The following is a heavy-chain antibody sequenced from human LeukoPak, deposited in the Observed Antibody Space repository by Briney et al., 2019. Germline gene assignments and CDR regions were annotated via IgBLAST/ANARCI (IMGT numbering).Heavy chain of an antibody. J-gene: IGHJ4*02. D-gene: IGHD4-23*01. Sequence: SVKVSCKASGGTFSSYAISWVRQAPGQGLEWMGGIIPIFGTANYAQKFQGRVTITADESTSTAYMELSSLTSEDTAVYYCAAPLEDGGKNYWGQGTLVTASS. CDR3: AAPLEDGGKNY. CDR1: GGTFSSYA. CDR2: IIPIFGTA. V-gene: IGHV1-69*13.